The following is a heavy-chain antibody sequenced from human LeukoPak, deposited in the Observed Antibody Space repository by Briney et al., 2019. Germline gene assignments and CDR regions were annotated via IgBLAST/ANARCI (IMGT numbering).Heavy chain of an antibody. CDR2: INPNSGGT. Sequence: ASVKVSCKASGGTFSSYAISWVRQAPGQGLEWMGWINPNSGGTNYAQKFQGWVTMTRDTSISTAYMELSRLRSDDTAVYYCAREFLSGYWYFDLWGRGTLVTVSS. D-gene: IGHD6-19*01. J-gene: IGHJ2*01. V-gene: IGHV1-2*04. CDR3: AREFLSGYWYFDL. CDR1: GGTFSSYA.